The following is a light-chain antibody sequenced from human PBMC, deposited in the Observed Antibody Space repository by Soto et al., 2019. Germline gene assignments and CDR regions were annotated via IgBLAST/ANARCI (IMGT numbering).Light chain of an antibody. V-gene: IGKV3-15*01. CDR1: QSVSSN. CDR3: QQYNNWPSTWT. Sequence: EIVMTQSPATLSVSPGERATLSCRASQSVSSNLAWYQQKPGQAPRLLIYGASTRATGIPAGFSGSGSGTEFTLTISSLQSEDFAVYYCQQYNNWPSTWTFGQGTKVEIK. CDR2: GAS. J-gene: IGKJ1*01.